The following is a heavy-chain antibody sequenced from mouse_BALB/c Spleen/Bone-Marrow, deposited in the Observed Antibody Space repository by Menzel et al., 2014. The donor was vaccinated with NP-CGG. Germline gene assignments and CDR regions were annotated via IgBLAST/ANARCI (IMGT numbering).Heavy chain of an antibody. CDR3: ARNYYGSSFYAIDY. CDR1: GFSLTSYG. J-gene: IGHJ4*01. D-gene: IGHD1-1*01. V-gene: IGHV2-9*02. Sequence: VMLVESGPGLVAPSQSLSITCTVSGFSLTSYGVHWVRQPPGKGLEWLGVIWAGGSTNYNSALMSRLSISKDNSKSQVFLKMNSLQTDDTAMYYCARNYYGSSFYAIDYWGQGTSVTVSS. CDR2: IWAGGST.